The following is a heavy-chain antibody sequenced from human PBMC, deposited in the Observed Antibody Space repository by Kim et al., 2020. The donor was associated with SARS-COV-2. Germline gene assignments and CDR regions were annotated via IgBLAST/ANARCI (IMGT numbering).Heavy chain of an antibody. CDR3: ARGERDSRGYGKLDL. Sequence: GGSLRLSCAASGFAVSINYINWVRQAPGKGLEWVSVIYSGGETHYADSVKGRFIVSRDNSENTVHLQMSSLRAEDTAMYYCARGERDSRGYGKLDLWGQG. V-gene: IGHV3-53*01. CDR1: GFAVSINY. J-gene: IGHJ5*02. D-gene: IGHD3-10*01. CDR2: IYSGGET.